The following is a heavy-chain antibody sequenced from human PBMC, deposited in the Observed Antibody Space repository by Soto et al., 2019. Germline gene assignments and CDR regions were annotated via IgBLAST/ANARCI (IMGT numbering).Heavy chain of an antibody. D-gene: IGHD1-26*01. CDR1: GNTFTSYY. V-gene: IGHV1-46*03. Sequence: GXSVKVSFNASGNTFTSYYMHLVRHSPGQGLEWMGIINPSSGSTSYAQKFQGRVTMTRDTSTSTVYMELSSLRSEDTAVYYCARDRAPGWAYYYGMDVWGQGTTVTVSS. J-gene: IGHJ6*02. CDR3: ARDRAPGWAYYYGMDV. CDR2: INPSSGST.